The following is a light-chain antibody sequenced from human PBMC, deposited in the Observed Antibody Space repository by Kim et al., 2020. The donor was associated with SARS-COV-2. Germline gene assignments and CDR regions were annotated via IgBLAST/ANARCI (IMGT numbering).Light chain of an antibody. CDR3: ASWDDSLV. Sequence: GTPGQRFTISCSGSSSNIGSDYVYWYQQFPGTAPKLLIYKNNQRPSGVPDRFSGSKSGTSASLAISGLRSEDEADYYCASWDDSLVFGGGTQLTVL. CDR1: SSNIGSDY. V-gene: IGLV1-47*01. J-gene: IGLJ2*01. CDR2: KNN.